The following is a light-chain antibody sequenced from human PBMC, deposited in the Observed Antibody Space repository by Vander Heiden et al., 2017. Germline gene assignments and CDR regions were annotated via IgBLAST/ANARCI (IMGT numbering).Light chain of an antibody. CDR2: GAS. J-gene: IGKJ5*01. CDR1: QSISRN. V-gene: IGKV3-15*01. Sequence: IVMSQSPATLSVSPGERATLSCRVSQSISRNLAGYQQKPGQAPRLLIYGASTRATGIPARFSGSGSGTEFTLTISSLQSEDFAVYYCQQYNNWPPGVTFGQGTRLEIK. CDR3: QQYNNWPPGVT.